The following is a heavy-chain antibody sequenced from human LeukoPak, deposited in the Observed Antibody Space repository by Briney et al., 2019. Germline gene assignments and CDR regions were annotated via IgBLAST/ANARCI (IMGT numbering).Heavy chain of an antibody. Sequence: PGGSLRLSCAASGFTSSSYAMSWVRQAPGKGLEWVSGISGSGGSTYNADSVKGRFTISRDNSKNTLYLQMNSLRAEDTAVYYCAKEFMLRTVCSSTSCYDIGAFDYWGQGALVTVFS. V-gene: IGHV3-23*01. CDR1: GFTSSSYA. CDR3: AKEFMLRTVCSSTSCYDIGAFDY. CDR2: ISGSGGST. J-gene: IGHJ4*02. D-gene: IGHD2-2*01.